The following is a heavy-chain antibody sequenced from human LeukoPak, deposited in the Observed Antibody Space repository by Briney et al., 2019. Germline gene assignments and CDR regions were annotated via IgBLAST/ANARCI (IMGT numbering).Heavy chain of an antibody. CDR3: ARESRRGYSGYDRAYYYGMDV. CDR1: GFTVSTNY. CDR2: IYSGDIR. Sequence: GGSLRLSCAASGFTVSTNYMSWVRQAPGKGLEWVSAIYSGDIRYYADSVKGRLTISRDNSKNTLYLQMNSLRAEDTAVYYCARESRRGYSGYDRAYYYGMDVWGQGTTVTVSS. J-gene: IGHJ6*02. V-gene: IGHV3-53*01. D-gene: IGHD5-12*01.